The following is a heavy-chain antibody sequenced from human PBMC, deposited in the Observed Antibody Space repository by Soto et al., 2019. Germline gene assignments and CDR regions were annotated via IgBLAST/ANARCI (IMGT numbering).Heavy chain of an antibody. Sequence: TLSLTCTVSGGSISSGGYYWSWIRQHPGKGLEWIGYIYYSGSTYYNPSLKSRVTISVDTSKNQFSLKLSSVTAADTAVYYCARDVADRIVVIEGAFDIWGQGTMVTVSS. V-gene: IGHV4-31*03. J-gene: IGHJ3*02. CDR1: GGSISSGGYY. CDR3: ARDVADRIVVIEGAFDI. D-gene: IGHD3-22*01. CDR2: IYYSGST.